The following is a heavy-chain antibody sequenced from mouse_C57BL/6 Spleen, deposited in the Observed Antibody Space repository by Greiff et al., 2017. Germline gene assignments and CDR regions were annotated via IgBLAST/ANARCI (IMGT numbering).Heavy chain of an antibody. CDR1: GYTFTEYT. V-gene: IGHV1-62-2*01. CDR2: FYPGSGSI. CDR3: ARGEENFYCDY. Sequence: QVQLQQSGAELVKPGASVKLSCKASGYTFTEYTIHWVKQRSGQGLEWLGWFYPGSGSIKYNEKFKDKATLTADQSSSTVYLELSRLTSEDSAVFGWARGEENFYCDYWGQGTALT. J-gene: IGHJ2*01.